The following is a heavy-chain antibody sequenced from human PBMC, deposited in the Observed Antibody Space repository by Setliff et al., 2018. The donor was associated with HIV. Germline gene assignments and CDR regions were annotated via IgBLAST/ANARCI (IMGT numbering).Heavy chain of an antibody. J-gene: IGHJ4*02. CDR3: ARDCYDSSGFIFFPGHPDY. Sequence: ASVKVSCKASGYTFTGYCMHWVRQAPGQGLEWMGWINPNNGGTNYAQKFQGRVTMTRDTSISTAYMELSRLRSDDTAVYYCARDCYDSSGFIFFPGHPDYWGQGALVT. D-gene: IGHD3-22*01. CDR1: GYTFTGYC. V-gene: IGHV1-2*02. CDR2: INPNNGGT.